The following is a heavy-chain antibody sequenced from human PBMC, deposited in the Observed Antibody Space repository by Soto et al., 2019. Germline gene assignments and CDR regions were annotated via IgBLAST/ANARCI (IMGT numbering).Heavy chain of an antibody. V-gene: IGHV4-59*08. Sequence: QVQLQQSGPRLVKPSETLSLTCTVSSGPDRSHNGGWIRQPPGRGREWIGYVYYTGDTAYNPSLRGRVTIAADTSTNDISLTLNSVNAADTAVYYCVRHGIDYLHGLVDVWGQGTTVSVSS. CDR3: VRHGIDYLHGLVDV. CDR2: VYYTGDT. CDR1: SGPDRSHN. J-gene: IGHJ6*02. D-gene: IGHD4-17*01.